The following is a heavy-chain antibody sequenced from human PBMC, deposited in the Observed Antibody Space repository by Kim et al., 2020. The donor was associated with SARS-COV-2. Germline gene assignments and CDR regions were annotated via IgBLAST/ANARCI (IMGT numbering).Heavy chain of an antibody. CDR2: IYNSGST. CDR3: SRPSFLVSGGWYWVY. J-gene: IGHJ4*02. CDR1: GASISSYY. D-gene: IGHD6-19*01. V-gene: IGHV4-59*08. Sequence: SETLSLTCSVSGASISSYYWSWIRQPPGKGLEWIGYIYNSGSTSYNPSLKSRVTISIDTSKNQFPLKLSPGTAADTAADYCSRPSFLVSGGWYWVYWGRG.